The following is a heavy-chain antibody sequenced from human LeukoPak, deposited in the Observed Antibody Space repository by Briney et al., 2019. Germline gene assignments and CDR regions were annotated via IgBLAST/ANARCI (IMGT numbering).Heavy chain of an antibody. V-gene: IGHV3-21*01. CDR2: ISSSSSYI. CDR1: GFTFSSYS. Sequence: GGSLRLSCAASGFTFSSYSMNWVRQAPGKGLEWVSSISSSSSYIYYTNSVKGRFTISRDNAKNSLYLQMNSLRAEDTAVYYCAGAPYDSSGYYYYWGQGPLVTVSS. D-gene: IGHD3-22*01. CDR3: AGAPYDSSGYYYY. J-gene: IGHJ4*02.